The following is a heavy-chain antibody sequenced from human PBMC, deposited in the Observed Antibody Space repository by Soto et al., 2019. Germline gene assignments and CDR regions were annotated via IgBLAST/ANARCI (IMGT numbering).Heavy chain of an antibody. Sequence: ASVKVSRKVSGYTLPRYDIHWFRQATGQGLEWMGWMNPNNGNTGFAQKFQGRITMTRNTSISTAYIELSSLRSEDTAVYYCATSGSGWYLFWGQGTLVTAPQ. CDR3: ATSGSGWYLF. CDR1: GYTLPRYD. J-gene: IGHJ4*02. CDR2: MNPNNGNT. D-gene: IGHD6-19*01. V-gene: IGHV1-8*01.